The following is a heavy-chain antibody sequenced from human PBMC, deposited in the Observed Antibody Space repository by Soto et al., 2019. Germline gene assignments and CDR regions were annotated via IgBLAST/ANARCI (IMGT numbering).Heavy chain of an antibody. V-gene: IGHV4-59*01. CDR3: ARYRREAVAGYTLDN. CDR1: GGSISSNY. J-gene: IGHJ4*02. CDR2: VYNSGST. Sequence: SETLSPTCTVSGGSISSNYWTWILHPPGKGLEWIGYVYNSGSTNYNPSLKSRVTISEDTSKSQFSLKVNSMTAADTAVYYCARYRREAVAGYTLDNWGQGILVTVSS. D-gene: IGHD6-13*01.